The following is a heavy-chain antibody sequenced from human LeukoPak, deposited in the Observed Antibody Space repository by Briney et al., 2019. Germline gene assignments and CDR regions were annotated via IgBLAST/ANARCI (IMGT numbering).Heavy chain of an antibody. CDR3: ARGMQDDY. CDR2: ISYDGSNK. J-gene: IGHJ4*02. V-gene: IGHV3-30-3*01. Sequence: GGSLRLSCAASGFTFSSYAMHWVRQAPGKGLEWVAVISYDGSNKYYADSVKGRFTISRDNSKNTLYLQMNSLRAEDTAVYYCARGMQDDYWGQGTLVTVSS. CDR1: GFTFSSYA.